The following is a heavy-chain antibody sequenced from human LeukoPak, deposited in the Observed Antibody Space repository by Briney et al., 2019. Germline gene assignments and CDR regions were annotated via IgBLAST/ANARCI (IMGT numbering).Heavy chain of an antibody. CDR3: ARDLLMYPLIAVALTGWFDP. D-gene: IGHD6-19*01. J-gene: IGHJ5*02. V-gene: IGHV3-30*04. Sequence: GGSLRLSCATSGFTFSSYAMHWVRQAPGKGLEWVAVISYDGSNKYYADSVKGRFTISRDNSKNTLYLQMNSLRAEDTAVYYCARDLLMYPLIAVALTGWFDPWGQGTLVTVSS. CDR1: GFTFSSYA. CDR2: ISYDGSNK.